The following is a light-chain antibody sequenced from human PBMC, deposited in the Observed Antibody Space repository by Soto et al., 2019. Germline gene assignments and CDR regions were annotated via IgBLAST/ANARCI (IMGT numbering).Light chain of an antibody. CDR2: AAS. J-gene: IGKJ1*01. CDR3: QQYGSSGT. V-gene: IGKV3-20*01. CDR1: QSVSSDY. Sequence: EIVLTQSPGTLSLSPGERATLSCRASQSVSSDYLAWCQQRPGQAPRLLIYAASSRATGIPDRFSGSGSGTDFTLTISRLEPEDFAVYYCQQYGSSGTFGQGTKVDIK.